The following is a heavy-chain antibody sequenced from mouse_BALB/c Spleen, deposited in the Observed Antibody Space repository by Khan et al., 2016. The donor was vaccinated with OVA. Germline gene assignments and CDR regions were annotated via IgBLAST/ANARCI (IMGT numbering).Heavy chain of an antibody. J-gene: IGHJ3*01. CDR3: ARDYWFTY. CDR1: GFSFSNYA. V-gene: IGHV5-6-5*01. Sequence: EVELVESGGDLVKPGGSLKLSCAASGFSFSNYAMSWFRQTLEKRLVWFASISSCGTTYFPDTVKGRFTFSRDNGRNILYLQMSSLRSGDTAMYYCARDYWFTYWGQGTLVTVSA. CDR2: ISSCGTT.